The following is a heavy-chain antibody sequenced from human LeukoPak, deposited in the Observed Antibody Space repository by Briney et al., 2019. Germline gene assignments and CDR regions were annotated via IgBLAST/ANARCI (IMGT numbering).Heavy chain of an antibody. CDR2: INPSGGST. D-gene: IGHD1-26*01. CDR3: ARPPGGSYYFDY. CDR1: GYTFTSYY. Sequence: ASVKVSCKASGYTFTSYYIHWVRQAPGQGLEWMGIINPSGGSTSYAQRFQGRVTMTRDTSTSTVYMELSSLRSEDTAVYYCARPPGGSYYFDYWGQGTLVTVSS. J-gene: IGHJ4*02. V-gene: IGHV1-46*01.